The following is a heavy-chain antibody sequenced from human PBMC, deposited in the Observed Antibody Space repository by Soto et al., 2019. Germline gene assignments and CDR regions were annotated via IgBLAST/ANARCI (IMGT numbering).Heavy chain of an antibody. D-gene: IGHD3-9*01. CDR2: MNPNSGNT. Sequence: ASVKVSCKASGYTFTSYDINWVRQATGQGLEWMGWMNPNSGNTGYAQKFQGRVTMTRNTSISTAYMELSSLRSEDTAVYYCARGTGYRHYYYYGMDVWGQGTTVTVSS. J-gene: IGHJ6*02. CDR1: GYTFTSYD. CDR3: ARGTGYRHYYYYGMDV. V-gene: IGHV1-8*01.